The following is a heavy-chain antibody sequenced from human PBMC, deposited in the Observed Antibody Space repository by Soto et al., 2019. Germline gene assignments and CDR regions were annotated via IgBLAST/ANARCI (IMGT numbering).Heavy chain of an antibody. D-gene: IGHD3-22*01. J-gene: IGHJ6*02. CDR1: GFSFSDCG. V-gene: IGHV3-30*18. CDR2: ISYDGSNK. Sequence: QVQLVESGGGVVQPGRSLRLSCAASGFSFSDCGMHWVRQAPGKGLEWVAVISYDGSNKYYADSVKGRFTISRDNSKNTLYLQMNTLRAEDTALYYCAKDNADNYESGPPRPGYYYGMDVWGQGTTVTVSS. CDR3: AKDNADNYESGPPRPGYYYGMDV.